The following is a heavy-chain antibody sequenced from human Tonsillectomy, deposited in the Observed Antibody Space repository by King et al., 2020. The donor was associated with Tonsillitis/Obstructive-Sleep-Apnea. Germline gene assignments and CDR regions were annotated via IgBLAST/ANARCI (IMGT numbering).Heavy chain of an antibody. CDR2: INHNSGGT. V-gene: IGHV1-2*04. D-gene: IGHD3-10*01. J-gene: IGHJ4*02. CDR3: ARGVAFYYGSGSYYDYFDY. CDR1: GYTFTGYY. Sequence: QLVQSGAEVKKPGASVKVSCKASGYTFTGYYMHWVRQAPGQGLEWMGWINHNSGGTNYAQKFQGWVTMTRDTSISTAYMELSRLRSDDTAVYYCARGVAFYYGSGSYYDYFDYWGQGTLVTVSS.